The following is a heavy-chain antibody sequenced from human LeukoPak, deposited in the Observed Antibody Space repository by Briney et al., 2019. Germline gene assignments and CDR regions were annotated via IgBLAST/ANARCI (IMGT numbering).Heavy chain of an antibody. CDR2: ISNSGGTA. V-gene: IGHV3-23*01. CDR3: AREDYYYDSSPVKAFDY. Sequence: GGSLRLSCAASGFTFSSYAMSWVRQAPGKGLEWVSGISNSGGTAYYADSVKGRFTISRDNSKNTLYLQMNSLRAEDTAVYYCAREDYYYDSSPVKAFDYWGQGTLVTVSS. J-gene: IGHJ4*02. D-gene: IGHD3-22*01. CDR1: GFTFSSYA.